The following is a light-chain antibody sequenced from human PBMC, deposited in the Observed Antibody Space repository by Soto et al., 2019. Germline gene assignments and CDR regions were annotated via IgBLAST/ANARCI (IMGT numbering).Light chain of an antibody. V-gene: IGKV3-15*01. CDR3: QQYSNSPVT. Sequence: EIVMTQSPTTLSVSPGERATLSCRASQSLSSNLAWYQQRVGQAPRLVIYGASTRATGIPARFSGSESGTEYTLTISSLQSEDVAVYYCQQYSNSPVTFGGGTKVDI. CDR2: GAS. CDR1: QSLSSN. J-gene: IGKJ4*01.